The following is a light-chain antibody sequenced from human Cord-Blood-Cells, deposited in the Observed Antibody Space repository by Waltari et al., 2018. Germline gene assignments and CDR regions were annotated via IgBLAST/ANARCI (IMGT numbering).Light chain of an antibody. Sequence: DLQMTQSPSSLSASVGARVTITCLASQGISNYSAWYQQKPGTVPKLLIYAASTLQSGVTSRFSGSGSGTDFNLTISSLQPEDVATYYCQKYNSAPWTFGQGTKVEIK. CDR1: QGISNY. CDR3: QKYNSAPWT. V-gene: IGKV1-27*01. CDR2: AAS. J-gene: IGKJ1*01.